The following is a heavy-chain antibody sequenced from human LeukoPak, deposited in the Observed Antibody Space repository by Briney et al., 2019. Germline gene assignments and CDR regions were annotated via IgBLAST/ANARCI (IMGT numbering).Heavy chain of an antibody. V-gene: IGHV3-23*01. D-gene: IGHD6-19*01. CDR3: AKDSREKQFMRPVAGLFDY. Sequence: GGSLRLSCAASGFTFSAYAMTWVRQGPGKGLEWVSGISWNSGSIGYADSVKGRFTISRDNSKNTLYLQMNSLRAEDTAVYYCAKDSREKQFMRPVAGLFDYWGQGTLVTVSP. CDR1: GFTFSAYA. J-gene: IGHJ4*02. CDR2: ISWNSGSI.